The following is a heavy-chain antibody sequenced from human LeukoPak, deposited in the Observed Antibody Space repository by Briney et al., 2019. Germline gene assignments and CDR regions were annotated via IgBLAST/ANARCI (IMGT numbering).Heavy chain of an antibody. V-gene: IGHV3-23*01. CDR1: GFTFSNYA. D-gene: IGHD2-2*01. CDR2: ISDNGGST. J-gene: IGHJ4*02. CDR3: AKAPSPGYCSSTSCYYDY. Sequence: WGSLRLSCAASGFTFSNYAMSWVRQAPGKGLEWVTAISDNGGSTYYADSVKGRFTISRDNSKNTLYLQMNSLRGDDTAVYHCAKAPSPGYCSSTSCYYDYWGQGTLVTVSS.